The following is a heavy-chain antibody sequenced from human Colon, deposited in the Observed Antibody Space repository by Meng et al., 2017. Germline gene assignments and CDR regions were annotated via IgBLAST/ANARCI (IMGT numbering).Heavy chain of an antibody. D-gene: IGHD1-26*01. V-gene: IGHV4-4*02. J-gene: IGHJ4*02. CDR2: IYHSGRT. CDR3: ARSPYSGSALPFFDY. Sequence: GSGLVQPSGTLSPTCDVSGASIRNDQWWSWVRQAPGKGLAWIGEIYHSGRTNNNPSVKSRVSMSVDKSQNHFSLRLSSVTAADTAVYYCARSPYSGSALPFFDYWGQGSLVTVSS. CDR1: GASIRNDQW.